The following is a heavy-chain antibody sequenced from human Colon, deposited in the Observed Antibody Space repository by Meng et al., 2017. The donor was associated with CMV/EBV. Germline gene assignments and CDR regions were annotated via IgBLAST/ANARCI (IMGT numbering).Heavy chain of an antibody. Sequence: GESLKISCAGSGFIFSHYEMNWVRLAPGKGLEWLSYISVAGGTIHYADSVKGRFTASRDNAKNLLYLQLDNLRAEDTAVYYCAREYSSSSGDCFDYRGQGTLVTVSS. CDR1: GFIFSHYE. CDR2: ISVAGGTI. CDR3: AREYSSSSGDCFDY. V-gene: IGHV3-48*03. D-gene: IGHD6-6*01. J-gene: IGHJ4*02.